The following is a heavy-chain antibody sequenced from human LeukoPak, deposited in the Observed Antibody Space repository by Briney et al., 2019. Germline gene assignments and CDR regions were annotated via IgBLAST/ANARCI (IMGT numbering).Heavy chain of an antibody. CDR3: TGNRGGQLPFDY. CDR1: GFMFDDYA. V-gene: IGHV3-49*04. Sequence: GGSLRLSCTGSGFMFDDYALTWVRQAPGKGLEWISFIRSKGYGGTTDYAASVKGRFTISRDDSKGVLYLQMNSQKTDDTAVYFCTGNRGGQLPFDYWGRGTQVTVSS. CDR2: IRSKGYGGTT. J-gene: IGHJ4*02. D-gene: IGHD1-1*01.